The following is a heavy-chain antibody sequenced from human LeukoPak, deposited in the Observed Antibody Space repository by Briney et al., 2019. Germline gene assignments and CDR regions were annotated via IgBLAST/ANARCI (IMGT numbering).Heavy chain of an antibody. CDR3: ARVLGAEQWSIPARRDY. CDR2: INPNSGGT. J-gene: IGHJ4*02. D-gene: IGHD6-6*01. V-gene: IGHV1-2*02. Sequence: ASVKVSCKASGYTFTGYYMHWVRQAPGQGLEWMGWINPNSGGTNYAQKFQGRVTMTRDTSISTAYMELSRLRSDDTAVYYCARVLGAEQWSIPARRDYGAQEPLVPVPS. CDR1: GYTFTGYY.